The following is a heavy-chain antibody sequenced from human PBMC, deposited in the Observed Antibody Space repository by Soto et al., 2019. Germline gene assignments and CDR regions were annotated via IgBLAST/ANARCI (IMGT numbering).Heavy chain of an antibody. CDR1: GFTFSSYW. V-gene: IGHV3-7*01. Sequence: GGSLRLSCAASGFTFSSYWMSWVRQAPGKGLEWVANIKQDGSEKYYVDSVKGRFTISRDNAKNSLYLQMNSLRAEDTAVYYCAREDKVAAADYYYYGMDVWGQGTTVTVSS. D-gene: IGHD6-13*01. CDR3: AREDKVAAADYYYYGMDV. CDR2: IKQDGSEK. J-gene: IGHJ6*02.